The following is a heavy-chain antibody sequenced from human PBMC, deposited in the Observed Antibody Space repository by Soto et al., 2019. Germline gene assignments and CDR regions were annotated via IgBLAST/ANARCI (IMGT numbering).Heavy chain of an antibody. V-gene: IGHV1-18*01. CDR3: ARGGYYDSSGSRNYHYYGMDA. D-gene: IGHD3-22*01. J-gene: IGHJ6*02. CDR2: ISPYDDNT. Sequence: QVQLVQSGTEVKKPGVSVKVSCKASGYTFNSYGISWVRQAPGQGLEWMGWISPYDDNTNYAQNLQGRVTMTTDTSTRTAYMELRSLRSDDTAVYYCARGGYYDSSGSRNYHYYGMDAWGQVTTVTVS. CDR1: GYTFNSYG.